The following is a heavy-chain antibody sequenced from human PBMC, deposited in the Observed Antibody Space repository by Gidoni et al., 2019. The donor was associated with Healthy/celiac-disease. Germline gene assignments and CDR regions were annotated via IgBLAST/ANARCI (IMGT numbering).Heavy chain of an antibody. J-gene: IGHJ6*02. D-gene: IGHD3-3*01. CDR1: GFTFSSYA. CDR2: ISGSGGST. Sequence: EVQLLESGGGLVQPGGSLSLSCAASGFTFSSYAMSWVRQAPGKGLEWVSAISGSGGSTYYADSVKGRFTISRDNSKNTLYLQMNSLRAEDTAVYYCAKDYDQYYYYGMDVWGQGTTVTVSS. CDR3: AKDYDQYYYYGMDV. V-gene: IGHV3-23*01.